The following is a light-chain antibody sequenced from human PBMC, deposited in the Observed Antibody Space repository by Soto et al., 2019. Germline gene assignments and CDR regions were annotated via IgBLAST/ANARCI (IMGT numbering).Light chain of an antibody. CDR3: QQYNNSPPWT. Sequence: EIVMTQSAATLSVSPGERATLSCRASQSVSSNLAGYQQKPGQAPRLLIYDASTRATGIPARFSGSGSGTEFTLTISSLQSEDFAVYYCQQYNNSPPWTFGQGTKVETK. J-gene: IGKJ1*01. CDR2: DAS. CDR1: QSVSSN. V-gene: IGKV3-15*01.